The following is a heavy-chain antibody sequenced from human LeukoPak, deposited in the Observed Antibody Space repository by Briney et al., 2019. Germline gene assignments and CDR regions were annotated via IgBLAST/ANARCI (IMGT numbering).Heavy chain of an antibody. Sequence: ASVKVSGKASGYTFSSYGISWVRQAPGQGLEWMGWISAYNGKTNYAQKLQGRATMTTDTSTTTAYMELRSLRSDDTAVYYCARATERRITMIVVVIDAFDIWGQGTMVTVSS. J-gene: IGHJ3*02. V-gene: IGHV1-18*01. CDR1: GYTFSSYG. D-gene: IGHD3-22*01. CDR2: ISAYNGKT. CDR3: ARATERRITMIVVVIDAFDI.